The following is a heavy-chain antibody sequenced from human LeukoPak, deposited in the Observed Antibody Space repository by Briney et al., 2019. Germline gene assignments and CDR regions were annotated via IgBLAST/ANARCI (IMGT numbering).Heavy chain of an antibody. V-gene: IGHV3-48*03. CDR2: ISSSGSTI. CDR1: GFTFSSYE. Sequence: GGSLILSCAASGFTFSSYEMNWVRQAPGKGLEWVSYISSSGSTIYYADSVKGRFTISRDNAKNSLYLQMNSLRAEDTAVYYCARGTWIFDYWGQGTLVTVSS. J-gene: IGHJ4*02. CDR3: ARGTWIFDY. D-gene: IGHD5-12*01.